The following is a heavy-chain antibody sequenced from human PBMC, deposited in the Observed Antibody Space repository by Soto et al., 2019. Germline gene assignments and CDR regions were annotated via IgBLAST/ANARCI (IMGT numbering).Heavy chain of an antibody. J-gene: IGHJ4*02. D-gene: IGHD2-15*01. CDR1: GFTFSSYW. CDR2: INTDGSER. Sequence: EVQLVESGGGLVQPGGSLRLSCAASGFTFSSYWMHWVRQVPGEGLVWVSRINTDGSERNYADSVKGRFTVSRDNAKNTQYLQMNSLRVEGTAVYYCARDGEGYWGQGTLVTVSS. V-gene: IGHV3-74*01. CDR3: ARDGEGY.